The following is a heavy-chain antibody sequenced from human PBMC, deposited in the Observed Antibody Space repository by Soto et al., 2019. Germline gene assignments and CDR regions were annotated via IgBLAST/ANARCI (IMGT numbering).Heavy chain of an antibody. V-gene: IGHV4-31*03. D-gene: IGHD3-3*01. J-gene: IGHJ6*04. Sequence: SETLSLTCFVSCGSIRSGGYYWSWIRQHPGNGPQRIGYIYYSGSTYYNPSLKSRVTISVDTSKNQFSLKLRSVTAADTAVYYCARDGPPTSRDYDFWSVTIYGGYQYGMEPWGKGTTGTV. CDR2: IYYSGST. CDR1: CGSIRSGGYY. CDR3: ARDGPPTSRDYDFWSVTIYGGYQYGMEP.